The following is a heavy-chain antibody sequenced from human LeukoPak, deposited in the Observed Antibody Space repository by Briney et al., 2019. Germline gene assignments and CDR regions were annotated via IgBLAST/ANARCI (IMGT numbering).Heavy chain of an antibody. V-gene: IGHV3-48*01. Sequence: GGSLRLSCAASGFTFSIYTMNWVRQAPGKGLEWISYISTNSGTIWYADSVKGRFTISRDNSKNTLYLQMNSLRAEDTAVYYCARGAPMITFGGVIVRFDYWGQGTLVTVSS. J-gene: IGHJ4*02. CDR1: GFTFSIYT. D-gene: IGHD3-16*02. CDR2: ISTNSGTI. CDR3: ARGAPMITFGGVIVRFDY.